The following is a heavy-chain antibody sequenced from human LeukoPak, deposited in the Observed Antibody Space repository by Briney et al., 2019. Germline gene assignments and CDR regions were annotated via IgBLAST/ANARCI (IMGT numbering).Heavy chain of an antibody. Sequence: GGSLRLSCAAAGFTFSGFAMNWVRHAPAKGLEGVSAISDSGGSTYYADSVKGRFTISRDNSKNTLYLQMNSLRAEDTSVYYCAKDLGDSGPTPDSDYWGQGTLVTVSS. V-gene: IGHV3-23*01. CDR2: ISDSGGST. D-gene: IGHD1-26*01. CDR1: GFTFSGFA. CDR3: AKDLGDSGPTPDSDY. J-gene: IGHJ4*02.